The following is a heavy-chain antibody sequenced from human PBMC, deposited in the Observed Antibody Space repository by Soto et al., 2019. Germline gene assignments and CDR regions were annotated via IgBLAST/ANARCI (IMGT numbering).Heavy chain of an antibody. CDR3: ARAPSKRYCSGDTCNDAIDI. Sequence: SETLSLTCTVSGGSISSYYWSWIRQPPGKGLEWIGCIYYSGSTNYNPSLKSRVTISVDTSKNQFSLKLSSVTAADTAVYYCARAPSKRYCSGDTCNDAIDIWGQGNMVTVSS. J-gene: IGHJ3*02. CDR1: GGSISSYY. CDR2: IYYSGST. V-gene: IGHV4-59*01. D-gene: IGHD2-15*01.